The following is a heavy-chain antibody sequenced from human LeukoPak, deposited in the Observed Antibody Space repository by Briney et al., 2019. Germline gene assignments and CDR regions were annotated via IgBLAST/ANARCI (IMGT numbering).Heavy chain of an antibody. Sequence: GGSLRLSCVASGLTFNSHSMSWVRQAPGMGLEWVSVVSANGDVTFYADSVKGRFTISRDNSKNTLFLQMNSLRAEDTAVYYCAKLSLSGRSQSADYWGQGTLVTVSS. V-gene: IGHV3-23*01. J-gene: IGHJ4*02. CDR1: GLTFNSHS. CDR3: AKLSLSGRSQSADY. CDR2: VSANGDVT. D-gene: IGHD3-10*01.